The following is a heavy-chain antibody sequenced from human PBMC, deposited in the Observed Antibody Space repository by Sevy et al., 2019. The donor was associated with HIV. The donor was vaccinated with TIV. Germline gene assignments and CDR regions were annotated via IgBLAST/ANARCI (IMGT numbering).Heavy chain of an antibody. Sequence: GGSLRLSCAASGFSLNTYWMSWVRQAPGKGLEWVANIKQDGSVTSYVDSVKGRFTISRDNARNFLFLQMNSLRAEDTARYYCVRAVAADGSFWGQGTLVTVSS. CDR2: IKQDGSVT. J-gene: IGHJ4*02. CDR1: GFSLNTYW. D-gene: IGHD6-13*01. V-gene: IGHV3-7*01. CDR3: VRAVAADGSF.